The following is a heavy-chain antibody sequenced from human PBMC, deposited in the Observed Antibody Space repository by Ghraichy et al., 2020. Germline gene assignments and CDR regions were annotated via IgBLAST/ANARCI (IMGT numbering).Heavy chain of an antibody. Sequence: ASVKVSCKASGYTFTSYYMHWVRHAPGQGLEWMGIINPSGGSTSYAQKFQGRVTMTRDTSTSTVYMELSSLRSEDTAVYYCARGGGYCSGGSCYQRVPDWFDPWGQGTLVTAS. CDR3: ARGGGYCSGGSCYQRVPDWFDP. J-gene: IGHJ5*02. D-gene: IGHD2-15*01. V-gene: IGHV1-46*01. CDR2: INPSGGST. CDR1: GYTFTSYY.